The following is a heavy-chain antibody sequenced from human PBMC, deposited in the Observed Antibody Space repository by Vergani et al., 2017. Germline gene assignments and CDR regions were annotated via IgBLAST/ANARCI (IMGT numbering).Heavy chain of an antibody. D-gene: IGHD3-3*01. J-gene: IGHJ5*02. CDR3: ARAYGYDMWSASNWFDT. CDR1: GGSIRSGGYS. CDR2: IYHSGRT. V-gene: IGHV4-30-2*01. Sequence: QLQLQESVSGLLKPSQTLSLTCAVSGGSIRSGGYSWSWIRQPPGKGLEWLGYIYHSGRTYYNTSLKIRVTISVDRSKNQFSLKLSSVAAADTAVYYGARAYGYDMWSASNWFDTWGQGTLVTVSS.